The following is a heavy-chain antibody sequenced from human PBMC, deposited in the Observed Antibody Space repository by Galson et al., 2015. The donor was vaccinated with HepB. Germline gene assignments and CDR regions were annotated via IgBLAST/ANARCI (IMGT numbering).Heavy chain of an antibody. CDR3: ARAKAEDDPFDI. J-gene: IGHJ3*02. D-gene: IGHD6-19*01. CDR2: ISYDGSNK. V-gene: IGHV3-30-3*01. Sequence: SLRLSCAASGFTFSSYAMHWVRQAPGKGLEWVAVISYDGSNKYYADSVKGRFTISRDNSKNTLYLQMNSLRAEDTAVYYCARAKAEDDPFDIWGQGTMVTVSS. CDR1: GFTFSSYA.